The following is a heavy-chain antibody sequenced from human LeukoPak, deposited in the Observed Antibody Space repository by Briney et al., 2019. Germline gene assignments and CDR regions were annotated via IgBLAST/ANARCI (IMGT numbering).Heavy chain of an antibody. CDR3: ARDRCSSTSCYWDYYYYYMDV. D-gene: IGHD2-2*01. V-gene: IGHV4-61*02. CDR2: IYTSGST. Sequence: SETLSLTCTVSGGSISSGSYYWSWIRQPAGKGLEWIGRIYTSGSTNYNPSLKSRVTISVDTSKNQFSLKLSSVTAADTAVYYCARDRCSSTSCYWDYYYYYMDVWGKGTTVTISS. J-gene: IGHJ6*03. CDR1: GGSISSGSYY.